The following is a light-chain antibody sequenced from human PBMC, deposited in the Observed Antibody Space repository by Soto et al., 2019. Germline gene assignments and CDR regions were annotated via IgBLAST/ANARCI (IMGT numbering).Light chain of an antibody. CDR3: MQAREFPIT. CDR1: HSLIHGNGNTY. J-gene: IGKJ4*01. Sequence: EIVLTQTPLSSPVTLGQPASISCRSSHSLIHGNGNTYLNWLQQRPGQPPRLLIYRISHRFSGVPDRFSGSGAGTDFTLKMSRVEPEDVGIYYCMQAREFPITFGGGTKVEIK. V-gene: IGKV2-24*01. CDR2: RIS.